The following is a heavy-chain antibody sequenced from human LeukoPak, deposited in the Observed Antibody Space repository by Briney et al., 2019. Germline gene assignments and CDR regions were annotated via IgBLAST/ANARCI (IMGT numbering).Heavy chain of an antibody. CDR2: ITSIGTYI. J-gene: IGHJ4*02. CDR3: ARGPSGYHNS. D-gene: IGHD5-12*01. Sequence: GGSLRLSCAASGFTFSDYNMNWVRQARGKAMEWVSSITSIGTYIFYADSVKGRFTISRDNSKNTLYLQMNSLRAEDTAVYYFARGPSGYHNSGGQGTLVTVSS. CDR1: GFTFSDYN. V-gene: IGHV3-21*01.